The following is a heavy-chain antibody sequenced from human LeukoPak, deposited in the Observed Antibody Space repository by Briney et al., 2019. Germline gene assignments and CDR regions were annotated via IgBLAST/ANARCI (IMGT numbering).Heavy chain of an antibody. CDR2: IIPIFGTA. D-gene: IGHD2-15*01. Sequence: SVKVSCKASGGTFSSYAISWVRQAPGQGLEWMGGIIPIFGTANYAQKFQGRVTITADESTSTAYMELSRLRSDDTAVYYCARDGLAADAFDIWGQGTMVTVSS. CDR1: GGTFSSYA. CDR3: ARDGLAADAFDI. J-gene: IGHJ3*02. V-gene: IGHV1-69*13.